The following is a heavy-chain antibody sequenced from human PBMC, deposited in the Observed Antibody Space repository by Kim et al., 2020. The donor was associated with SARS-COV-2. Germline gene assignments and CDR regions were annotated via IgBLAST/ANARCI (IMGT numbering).Heavy chain of an antibody. CDR2: ISYDGSNK. D-gene: IGHD1-26*01. Sequence: GGSLRLSCAASGFTFSSYGMHWVRQAPGKGLEWVAVISYDGSNKYYADSVKGRFTISRDNSKNTLYLQMNSLRAEDTAVYYCAKEEGSVVGVTTDWGQGTLVTVSS. CDR1: GFTFSSYG. CDR3: AKEEGSVVGVTTD. V-gene: IGHV3-30*18. J-gene: IGHJ4*02.